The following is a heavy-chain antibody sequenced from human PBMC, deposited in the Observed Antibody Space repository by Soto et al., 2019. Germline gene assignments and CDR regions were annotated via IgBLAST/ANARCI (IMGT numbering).Heavy chain of an antibody. CDR1: GLNFDDFA. CDR3: AKGRYDFWSPYYFDY. Sequence: PXGSLRLACVGTGLNFDDFAMHWVRQAPGKGLEWVSGITWNSRVLAYADSVKGRFTISRDNARNSLYLQMDSLRDEDTALYYCAKGRYDFWSPYYFDYWGQGTLVTVSS. V-gene: IGHV3-9*01. D-gene: IGHD3-3*01. J-gene: IGHJ4*02. CDR2: ITWNSRVL.